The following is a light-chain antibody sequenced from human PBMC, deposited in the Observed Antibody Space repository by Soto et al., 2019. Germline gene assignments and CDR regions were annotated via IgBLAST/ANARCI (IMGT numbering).Light chain of an antibody. J-gene: IGKJ1*01. CDR3: QQRRYWPVT. CDR1: QSVSSY. V-gene: IGKV3-11*01. Sequence: EIVLTQSPAILSMSPGERATLSCRASQSVSSYFAWYQQKPGQAPRLLIYDASNSATGVPARFSGSGSGTDFTRTISSLEPEDFAFYYCQQRRYWPVTFGQGTKVEIK. CDR2: DAS.